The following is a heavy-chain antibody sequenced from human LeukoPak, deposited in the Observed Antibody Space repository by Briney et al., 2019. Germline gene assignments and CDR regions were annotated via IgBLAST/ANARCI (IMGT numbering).Heavy chain of an antibody. CDR1: GYSISSGYY. V-gene: IGHV4-38-2*01. Sequence: SETLSLTCAVSGYSISSGYYWGWIRQPPGKGLEWIGSIYHSGSTYYNPSLKSRVTISVDTSKNQFSLKLSSVTAADTAVYHCAGVVVPAAIWYAFDIWGQGTMVTVSS. D-gene: IGHD2-2*01. CDR3: AGVVVPAAIWYAFDI. CDR2: IYHSGST. J-gene: IGHJ3*02.